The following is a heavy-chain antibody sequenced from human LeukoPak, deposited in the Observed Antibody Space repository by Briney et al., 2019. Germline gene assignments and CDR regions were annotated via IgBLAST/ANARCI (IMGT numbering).Heavy chain of an antibody. CDR1: GFTFSSYA. CDR2: ISGNGGST. J-gene: IGHJ4*02. D-gene: IGHD6-19*01. Sequence: GGSLRLFCAASGFTFSSYAMSWVRQAPGKGLEWVSAISGNGGSTYYADSVKGRFTISRDNSKNTLYLQMNSLRAEDTAVYYCAKEKVGSIAVAGPLDYWGQGTLVTVSS. V-gene: IGHV3-23*01. CDR3: AKEKVGSIAVAGPLDY.